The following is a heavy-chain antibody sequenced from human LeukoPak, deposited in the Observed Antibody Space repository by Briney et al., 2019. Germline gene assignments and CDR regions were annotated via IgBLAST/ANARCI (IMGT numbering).Heavy chain of an antibody. J-gene: IGHJ3*02. CDR2: IYPGDSDT. Sequence: GESLKISCTASGYSFTDYWIGWVRQMPGKGLEWVGLIYPGDSDTRYSPSFQGQVTMSADKSISTAYLQWSSLKASDTAMYYCARYYGGNTFDIWGQGTMVTVSS. V-gene: IGHV5-51*01. CDR1: GYSFTDYW. D-gene: IGHD3-10*01. CDR3: ARYYGGNTFDI.